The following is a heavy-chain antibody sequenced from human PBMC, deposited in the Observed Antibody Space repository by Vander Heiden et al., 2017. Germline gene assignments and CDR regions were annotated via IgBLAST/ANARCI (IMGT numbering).Heavy chain of an antibody. Sequence: EVQLLESGGGLVQPGGSLRLSCVASGFTFSTYVMTWVRQAPGKGLAWVSTISGSYGNTYYADSVMGRFTIYRDNSNNTLSLQMNSLRADDTAVYYCATGGAWLQPHFDNWGQGTLVTVSS. CDR1: GFTFSTYV. D-gene: IGHD6-19*01. J-gene: IGHJ4*02. CDR2: ISGSYGNT. V-gene: IGHV3-23*01. CDR3: ATGGAWLQPHFDN.